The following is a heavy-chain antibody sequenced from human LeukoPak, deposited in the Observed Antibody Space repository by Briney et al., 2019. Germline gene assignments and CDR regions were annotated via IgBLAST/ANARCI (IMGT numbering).Heavy chain of an antibody. CDR3: AKDIEMYYDILTGYLDY. V-gene: IGHV3-9*01. CDR1: GFTFSSYT. J-gene: IGHJ4*02. Sequence: GGSLRLSCAASGFTFSSYTMNWVRQAPGKGLEWVSGISWNSGSIGYADSVKGRFTISRDNAKNSLYLQMNSLRAEDTALYYCAKDIEMYYDILTGYLDYWGQGTLVTVSS. D-gene: IGHD3-9*01. CDR2: ISWNSGSI.